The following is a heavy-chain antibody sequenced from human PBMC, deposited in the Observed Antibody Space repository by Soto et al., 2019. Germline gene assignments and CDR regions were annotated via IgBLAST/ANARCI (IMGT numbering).Heavy chain of an antibody. CDR3: ARGRDILSGDYYYYYMDV. CDR2: MNPNSGNT. Sequence: ASVKGSCKASGYTFTNYDINWVRQTTGQGLEWMGWMNPNSGNTGYAQKFQGRVTMTRNTSISTAYMELSSLRSEDTAVYYCARGRDILSGDYYYYYMDVWGKGTTVTVSS. V-gene: IGHV1-8*01. CDR1: GYTFTNYD. J-gene: IGHJ6*03. D-gene: IGHD3-9*01.